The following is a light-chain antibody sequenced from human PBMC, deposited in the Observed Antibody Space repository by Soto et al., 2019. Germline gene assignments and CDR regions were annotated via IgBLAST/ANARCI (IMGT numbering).Light chain of an antibody. J-gene: IGKJ1*01. CDR3: QQYNSYLRT. Sequence: DIQMTQSPSTLSASVGDRVTITCRASQSISNWLAWYQQKPGKAPKVLLYDASSLESGVPSRFSGSGSGTEFTLTISSLQPDDFTTYYCQQYNSYLRTFGQGTKVDIK. CDR1: QSISNW. V-gene: IGKV1-5*01. CDR2: DAS.